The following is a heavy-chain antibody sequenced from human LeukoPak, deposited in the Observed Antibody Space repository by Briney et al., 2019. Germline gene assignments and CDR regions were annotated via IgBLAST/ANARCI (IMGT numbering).Heavy chain of an antibody. J-gene: IGHJ4*02. D-gene: IGHD6-19*01. CDR2: INHSGST. CDR3: ARSFLGGWYYFDY. V-gene: IGHV4-34*01. CDR1: GGSFSGYY. Sequence: SETLSLTCAVYGGSFSGYYWSWIRQPPGKGLEWIGEINHSGSTNYNPSLKSRVTISVDTSKNQFSLKPSSVTAADTAVYYCARSFLGGWYYFDYWGQGTLVTVSS.